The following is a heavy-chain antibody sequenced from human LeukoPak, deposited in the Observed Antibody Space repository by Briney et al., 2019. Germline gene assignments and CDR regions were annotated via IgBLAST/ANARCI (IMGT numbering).Heavy chain of an antibody. CDR1: GFTFSSYA. J-gene: IGHJ4*02. V-gene: IGHV3-23*01. Sequence: PGGSLRLSCAASGFTFSSYAMSWVRQAPGKGLEWVSAISGSGGSTYYADSVKGRFTISRDNSKNTLYLQMNSLRAEDTAVYYCAKAENYYDSSGYDYWGQGTLVTVSS. D-gene: IGHD3-22*01. CDR2: ISGSGGST. CDR3: AKAENYYDSSGYDY.